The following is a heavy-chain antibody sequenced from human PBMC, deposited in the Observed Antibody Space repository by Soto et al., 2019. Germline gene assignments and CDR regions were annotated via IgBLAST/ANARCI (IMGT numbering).Heavy chain of an antibody. Sequence: SVKVSCKASGGTFSSYAISWVRQAPGQGLEWMGGIIPIFGTANYAQKFQGRVTITADESTITAYMELSSLRSEDTAVYYCARTPIYCSGGSCYPRTYYYGMDVWGQGTTVTVSS. CDR1: GGTFSSYA. V-gene: IGHV1-69*13. CDR2: IIPIFGTA. CDR3: ARTPIYCSGGSCYPRTYYYGMDV. J-gene: IGHJ6*02. D-gene: IGHD2-15*01.